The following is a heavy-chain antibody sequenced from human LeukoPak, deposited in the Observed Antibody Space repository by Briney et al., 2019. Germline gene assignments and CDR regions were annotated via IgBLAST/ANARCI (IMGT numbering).Heavy chain of an antibody. J-gene: IGHJ4*02. V-gene: IGHV4-30-4*08. CDR3: ASLTRNYDILTGYGPDYFDY. CDR1: GGSISSGDYY. Sequence: PSQTLSLTCTVSGGSISSGDYYWSWIRQPPGKGLEWIGYIYNSGSTYHNSSLKSRVSISVDTSKNQFSLKVSSVTAADTAVYYCASLTRNYDILTGYGPDYFDYWGQGTLVTVSS. CDR2: IYNSGST. D-gene: IGHD3-9*01.